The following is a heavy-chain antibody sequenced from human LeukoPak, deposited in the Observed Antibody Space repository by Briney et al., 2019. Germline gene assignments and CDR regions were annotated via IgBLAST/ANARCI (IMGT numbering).Heavy chain of an antibody. D-gene: IGHD5-12*01. CDR1: GFTFSSYA. Sequence: GGSLRLSCAASGFTFSSYAMSWVRQAPGKGLEWVSAISGSGGSTYYADSVKGRFTISRDNSKNTVDLQMNSLRAEDTAVYYCARDQSSGYDPGLSFDYWGQGTLVTVSS. V-gene: IGHV3-23*01. CDR2: ISGSGGST. J-gene: IGHJ4*02. CDR3: ARDQSSGYDPGLSFDY.